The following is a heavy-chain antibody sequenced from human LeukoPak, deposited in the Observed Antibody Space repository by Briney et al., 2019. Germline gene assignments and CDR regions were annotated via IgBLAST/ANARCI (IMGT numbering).Heavy chain of an antibody. CDR1: GGSISSGGYY. Sequence: SETLSLTCTVSGGSISSGGYYWSWIRQPPGKGLEWIGYIYHSGSTYYNPSLKSRVTISVDTSKNQFSLKLSSVTAADTAVYYCARLRMRELLGRFGPWGQGTLVTVSS. D-gene: IGHD1-26*01. CDR2: IYHSGST. V-gene: IGHV4-30-2*01. J-gene: IGHJ5*02. CDR3: ARLRMRELLGRFGP.